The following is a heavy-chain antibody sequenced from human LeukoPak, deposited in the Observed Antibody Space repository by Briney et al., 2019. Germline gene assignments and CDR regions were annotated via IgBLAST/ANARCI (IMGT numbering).Heavy chain of an antibody. Sequence: QSGGSLRLSCAASGFTFSSYEMNWVRQAPGKGLEWVSYISSSGSTIYYADSVKGRFTISRDNAKNSLYLQMNSLRAEDTAVYYCARFAMTRKLERLISSLYFDYWGQGILVTVSS. CDR3: ARFAMTRKLERLISSLYFDY. V-gene: IGHV3-48*03. D-gene: IGHD1-1*01. CDR2: ISSSGSTI. J-gene: IGHJ4*02. CDR1: GFTFSSYE.